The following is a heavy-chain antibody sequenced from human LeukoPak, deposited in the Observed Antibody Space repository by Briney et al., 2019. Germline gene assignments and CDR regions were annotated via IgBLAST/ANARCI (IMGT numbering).Heavy chain of an antibody. Sequence: SGTLSLTCTVSGGSISSSSYYWGWIRQPPGKGLEWIGSIYYSGSTYYNPSLKSRVTISVDTSKNQFSLKLSSVTAADTAVYYCARDLNWNYDYWGQGTLVTVSS. CDR2: IYYSGST. D-gene: IGHD1-7*01. CDR3: ARDLNWNYDY. CDR1: GGSISSSSYY. V-gene: IGHV4-39*07. J-gene: IGHJ4*02.